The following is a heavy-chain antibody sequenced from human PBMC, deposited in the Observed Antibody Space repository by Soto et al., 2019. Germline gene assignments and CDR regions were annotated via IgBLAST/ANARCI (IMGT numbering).Heavy chain of an antibody. Sequence: QVQLVQSGAEMKKPESSVKVSCQSSGGTFNTYAMNWVRQAPGQGPEWMGDISPMFGAANYAPKFQGRVPITADESTGTSYMQLSSLTSEDTALYFCAREVQVHTPAFVYWGQGTLVTVSS. CDR3: AREVQVHTPAFVY. CDR2: ISPMFGAA. D-gene: IGHD3-10*01. J-gene: IGHJ4*02. V-gene: IGHV1-69*19. CDR1: GGTFNTYA.